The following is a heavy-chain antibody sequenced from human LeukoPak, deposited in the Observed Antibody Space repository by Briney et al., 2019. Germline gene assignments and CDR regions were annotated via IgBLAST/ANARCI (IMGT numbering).Heavy chain of an antibody. V-gene: IGHV4-59*08. D-gene: IGHD3-10*01. CDR3: ARTLIRGVSPFDP. CDR2: IYYSGST. CDR1: GGSISSYY. Sequence: PSETLSLTCTVSGGSISSYYWSWIRQPPGKGLERIGYIYYSGSTNYNPSLKSRVTISVDTSKNQFSLKLSSATAADTAVYYCARTLIRGVSPFDPWGQGTLVTVSS. J-gene: IGHJ5*02.